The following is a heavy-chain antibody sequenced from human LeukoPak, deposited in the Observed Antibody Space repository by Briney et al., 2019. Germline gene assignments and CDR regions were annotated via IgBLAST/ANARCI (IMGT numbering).Heavy chain of an antibody. CDR1: GGSIGSYY. V-gene: IGHV4-59*01. CDR2: TYYSGST. Sequence: ASETLSLTCTVSGGSIGSYYWSWIRQPPGKGLEWIGYTYYSGSTNYNPSLKSRVTISVDTSKNQFSLKLSSVTAADTAVYYCARVSTLALHYYGMDVWGQGTTVTVSS. D-gene: IGHD6-13*01. CDR3: ARVSTLALHYYGMDV. J-gene: IGHJ6*02.